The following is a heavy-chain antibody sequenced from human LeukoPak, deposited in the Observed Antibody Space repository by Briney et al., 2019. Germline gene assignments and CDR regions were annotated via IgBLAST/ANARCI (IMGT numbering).Heavy chain of an antibody. CDR2: INPSGGST. J-gene: IGHJ4*02. D-gene: IGHD6-13*01. CDR3: ARDNTAAGPFDY. Sequence: ASVKVSCKASGYTFTSYYMHWVRQAPGQGLEWMGIINPSGGSTSYAQKFQGRVTMTRDTSTSTVYMDLSSLRSEDTAVYYCARDNTAAGPFDYWGQGTLVTVSS. CDR1: GYTFTSYY. V-gene: IGHV1-46*01.